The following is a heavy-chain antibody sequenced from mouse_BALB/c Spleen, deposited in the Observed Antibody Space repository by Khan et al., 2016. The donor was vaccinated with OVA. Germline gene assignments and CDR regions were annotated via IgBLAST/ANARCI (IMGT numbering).Heavy chain of an antibody. CDR2: ISSSGST. CDR1: GYSITSDYA. Sequence: EVQLQESGPGLVKPSQSLSLTCTVTGYSITSDYAWNWIRQFPGNKLEWMGHISSSGSTNYNPALKSRISITRDTSKNQFFLQLNSVTTEDTATXYCARDGSRYNYAMDYWGQGTSVTVSS. J-gene: IGHJ4*01. CDR3: ARDGSRYNYAMDY. D-gene: IGHD2-3*01. V-gene: IGHV3-2*02.